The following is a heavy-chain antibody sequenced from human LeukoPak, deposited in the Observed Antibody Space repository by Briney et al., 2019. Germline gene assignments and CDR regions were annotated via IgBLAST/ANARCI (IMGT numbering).Heavy chain of an antibody. CDR2: INPNSGGT. D-gene: IGHD2-15*01. CDR1: GYTFTGYY. Sequence: ASVKVSCKASGYTFTGYYMHWVRQAPGQGLEWMGWINPNSGGTNYAQKFQGRVTMTTDTSTSTAYMELRSLRSDDTAVYYCTRDERPTLAVGSPLYNWFGPWGQGTLVTVSS. V-gene: IGHV1-2*02. J-gene: IGHJ5*02. CDR3: TRDERPTLAVGSPLYNWFGP.